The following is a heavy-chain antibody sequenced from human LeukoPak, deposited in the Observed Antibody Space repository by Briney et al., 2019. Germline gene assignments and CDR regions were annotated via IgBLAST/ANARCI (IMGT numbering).Heavy chain of an antibody. CDR3: AGGTTGYHYYLDV. V-gene: IGHV4-59*01. D-gene: IGHD1-7*01. CDR1: SDSIRRYY. J-gene: IGHJ6*03. Sequence: PSETLSLTCSASSDSIRRYYWSWLRQPPGKGLEWIEYVFYSGNTIYNPSLKSRLTISIDTSKNQFSLRLSSVTAADTAVYYCAGGTTGYHYYLDVWGKGITVPVSS. CDR2: VFYSGNT.